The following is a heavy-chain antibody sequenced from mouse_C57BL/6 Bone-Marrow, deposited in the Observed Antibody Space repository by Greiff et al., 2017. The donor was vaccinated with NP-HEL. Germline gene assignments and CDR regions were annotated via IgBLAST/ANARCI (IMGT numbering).Heavy chain of an antibody. J-gene: IGHJ1*03. D-gene: IGHD1-1*01. Sequence: EVQLQESGPVLVKPGASVKMSCKASGYTFTDYYMNWVKQSHGKSLEWIGVINPYNGGTSYNQKFKGKATLTVDKSSSTAYMELNSLTSEDSAVYYCARYDYGSSYWYFDVWGTGTTVTVSS. CDR3: ARYDYGSSYWYFDV. CDR2: INPYNGGT. V-gene: IGHV1-19*01. CDR1: GYTFTDYY.